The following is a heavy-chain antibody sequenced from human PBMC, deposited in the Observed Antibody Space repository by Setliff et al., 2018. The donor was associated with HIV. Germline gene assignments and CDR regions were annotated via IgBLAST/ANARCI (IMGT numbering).Heavy chain of an antibody. D-gene: IGHD3-22*01. CDR3: ASPVGASDSGGYEYEAFAI. Sequence: GASVKVSCKASGYSFTGHYIHWVRQAPGQGLEWLGRIDPNSGGTKYAQKFQGRVTMTRDTSITTAYMELSRLRSDDTAVYYCASPVGASDSGGYEYEAFAIWGQGTMVTVSS. CDR2: IDPNSGGT. V-gene: IGHV1-2*06. J-gene: IGHJ3*02. CDR1: GYSFTGHY.